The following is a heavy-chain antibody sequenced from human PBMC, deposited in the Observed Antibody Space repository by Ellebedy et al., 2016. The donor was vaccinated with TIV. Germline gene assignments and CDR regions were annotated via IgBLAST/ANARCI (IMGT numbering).Heavy chain of an antibody. CDR1: GFTFGDYA. CDR3: TRVHGGNSEVDY. J-gene: IGHJ4*02. CDR2: IRSKAYGGTT. D-gene: IGHD4-23*01. V-gene: IGHV3-49*03. Sequence: GESLKISCTASGFTFGDYAMSWFRQAPGKGLEWVGFIRSKAYGGTTEYAASVKGRFTISRDDSKSIAYLQMNSLKTEDTAVYYCTRVHGGNSEVDYWGQGTLVTVSS.